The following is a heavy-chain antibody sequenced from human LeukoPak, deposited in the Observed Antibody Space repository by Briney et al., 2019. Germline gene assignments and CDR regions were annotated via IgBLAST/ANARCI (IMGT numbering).Heavy chain of an antibody. V-gene: IGHV4-59*08. Sequence: SETLSLTCTVCGESISSYYWSWIRQPPGKGLEWIGYIYYSGSTNYNPSLKSRVTISVDTSKNQFSLRLSSVSAAGTAVYYCARQGMVRGVISWFDPWGQGTLVTVSS. D-gene: IGHD3-10*01. CDR2: IYYSGST. CDR3: ARQGMVRGVISWFDP. CDR1: GESISSYY. J-gene: IGHJ5*02.